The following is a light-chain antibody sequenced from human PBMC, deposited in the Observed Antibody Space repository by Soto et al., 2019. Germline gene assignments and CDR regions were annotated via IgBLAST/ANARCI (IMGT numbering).Light chain of an antibody. J-gene: IGKJ4*01. CDR1: QSVSSSY. V-gene: IGKV3-20*01. CDR2: GAS. Sequence: EMVLTQSPGTLSLSPGERATLSCRASQSVSSSYLAWYQQKPGQAPRLLIYGASSRATGIPARFSGSGSGTDFTLTISRLEPEDFAVYYCQQYGSSPRTFGGGTKVEIK. CDR3: QQYGSSPRT.